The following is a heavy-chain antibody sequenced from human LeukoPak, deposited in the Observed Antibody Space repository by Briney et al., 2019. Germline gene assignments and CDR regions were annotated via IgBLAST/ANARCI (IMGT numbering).Heavy chain of an antibody. D-gene: IGHD4-17*01. Sequence: TGGSLRLSCIASGFPFSRNAMNWVRQAPGKGLEWVSYISSSSSTIYYADSVKGRFTISRDNAKNSLYLQMNSLRAEDTAVYYCARDLYGDYPFFDYWGQGTLVTVSS. V-gene: IGHV3-48*04. CDR1: GFPFSRNA. J-gene: IGHJ4*02. CDR3: ARDLYGDYPFFDY. CDR2: ISSSSSTI.